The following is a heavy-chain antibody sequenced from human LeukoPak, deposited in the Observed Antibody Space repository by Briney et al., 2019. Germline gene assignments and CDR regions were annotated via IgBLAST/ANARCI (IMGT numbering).Heavy chain of an antibody. J-gene: IGHJ4*02. Sequence: GASVTVSCTASGYTFTSYGISWVRQAPGQGLEWMGWISAYNGNTNYAQKLQGRVTMTTDTSTSTAYMELRSLRSDDTAVYYCARDPPRGGYYDSSGYSLLDYWGQGTLVTVSS. CDR1: GYTFTSYG. D-gene: IGHD3-22*01. CDR3: ARDPPRGGYYDSSGYSLLDY. CDR2: ISAYNGNT. V-gene: IGHV1-18*01.